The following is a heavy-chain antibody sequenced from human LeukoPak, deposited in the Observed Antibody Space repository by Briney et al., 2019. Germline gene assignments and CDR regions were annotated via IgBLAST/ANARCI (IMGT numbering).Heavy chain of an antibody. V-gene: IGHV1-2*02. J-gene: IGHJ3*02. Sequence: GASVKVSCKASGYTFTGYYMHWVRQAPGQGLEWMGWINPNSGGTNYAQKFQGRVTMTRDTSISTAYMELSRLRSDDTAVYYCARDARDGYNSDAFDIWGQGTMVTVSS. CDR1: GYTFTGYY. D-gene: IGHD5-24*01. CDR2: INPNSGGT. CDR3: ARDARDGYNSDAFDI.